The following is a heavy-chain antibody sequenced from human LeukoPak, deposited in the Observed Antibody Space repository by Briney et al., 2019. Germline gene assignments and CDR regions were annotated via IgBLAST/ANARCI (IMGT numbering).Heavy chain of an antibody. J-gene: IGHJ6*02. D-gene: IGHD3-3*01. CDR2: ISGSGGST. CDR3: AKLLSWSGPDYYGMDV. CDR1: GFTFSSYA. Sequence: GGSLRLSCAASGFTFSSYAMSWVRQAPGKGLEWVSAISGSGGSTYYADSVEGRFTISRDNSKNTLYLQMNSLRAEDTAVYYCAKLLSWSGPDYYGMDVWGQGTTVTVSS. V-gene: IGHV3-23*01.